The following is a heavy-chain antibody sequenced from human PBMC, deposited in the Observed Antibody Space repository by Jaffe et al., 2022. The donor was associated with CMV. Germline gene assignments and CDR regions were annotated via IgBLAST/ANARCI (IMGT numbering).Heavy chain of an antibody. Sequence: QLQLQESGPGLVKPSETLSLTCTVSGGSISSSSYYWGWIRQPPGKGLEWIGSIYYSGSTYYNPSLKSRVTISVDTSKNQFSLKLSSVTAADTAVYYCARHAVVVGVSYWGQGTLVTVSS. CDR3: ARHAVVVGVSY. V-gene: IGHV4-39*01. D-gene: IGHD3-22*01. CDR1: GGSISSSSYY. CDR2: IYYSGST. J-gene: IGHJ4*02.